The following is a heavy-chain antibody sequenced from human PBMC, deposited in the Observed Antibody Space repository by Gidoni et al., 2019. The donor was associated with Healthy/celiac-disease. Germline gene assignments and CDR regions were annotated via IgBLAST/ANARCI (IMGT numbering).Heavy chain of an antibody. D-gene: IGHD1-7*01. Sequence: QVQLQQWGAGLLKPSETLSLTCAVYGGAFSGYYWSWIRQPPGKGLEWIGEINHSGSTNYNPSLKSRVTISVDTSKNQFSLKLSSVTAADTAVYYCARGLITGTTDYWGQGTLVTVSS. CDR1: GGAFSGYY. CDR3: ARGLITGTTDY. V-gene: IGHV4-34*01. CDR2: INHSGST. J-gene: IGHJ4*02.